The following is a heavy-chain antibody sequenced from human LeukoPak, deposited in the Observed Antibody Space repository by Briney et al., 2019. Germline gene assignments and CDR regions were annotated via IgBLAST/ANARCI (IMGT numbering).Heavy chain of an antibody. D-gene: IGHD6-19*01. Sequence: PGRSLRLSCAASGFTFSSYGMHWVRQAPGKGLEWVAVISYDGSNKYFTDSVKGRFTISRDNSKNTLYLQMNSLRAEDTAVYYCAKGSTYSSGYLDYWGQGTLVTVSS. CDR3: AKGSTYSSGYLDY. V-gene: IGHV3-30*18. CDR2: ISYDGSNK. J-gene: IGHJ4*02. CDR1: GFTFSSYG.